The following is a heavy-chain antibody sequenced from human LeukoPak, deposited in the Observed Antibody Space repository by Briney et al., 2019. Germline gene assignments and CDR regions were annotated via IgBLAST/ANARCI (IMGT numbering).Heavy chain of an antibody. CDR2: INHSGAT. CDR1: GGSFSDYY. V-gene: IGHV4-34*01. J-gene: IGHJ6*03. Sequence: PSETLSLTCVVYGGSFSDYYWTWVRQPPGKGLEWIGEINHSGATKYNPSLKSRVTISIDTSNNQFSLKLNSVTAADTAVYYRARGEGTLAGRRWPYSFYYYVDVWGKGTTVTVSS. D-gene: IGHD6-19*01. CDR3: ARGEGTLAGRRWPYSFYYYVDV.